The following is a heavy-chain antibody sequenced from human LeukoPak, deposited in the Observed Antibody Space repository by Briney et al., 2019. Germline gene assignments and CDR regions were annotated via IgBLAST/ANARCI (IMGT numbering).Heavy chain of an antibody. CDR1: GYTFTSYD. D-gene: IGHD3-10*01. CDR3: ARSPSRSRGVISYWFDP. Sequence: ASVKVSCKASGYTFTSYDINWVRQATGQGLEWMGWMNPNSGNPGDAQKFQGRVTMTRNTSISTYYMELSSLRSEDTAVYYCARSPSRSRGVISYWFDPWGQGTLVTVSS. CDR2: MNPNSGNP. J-gene: IGHJ5*02. V-gene: IGHV1-8*01.